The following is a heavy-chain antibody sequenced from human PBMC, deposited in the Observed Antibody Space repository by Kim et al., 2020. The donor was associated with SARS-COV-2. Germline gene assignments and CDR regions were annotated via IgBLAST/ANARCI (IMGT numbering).Heavy chain of an antibody. Sequence: GGSLRLSCAASQFTFSSSAMTWVRQAPGKGLEWVSRIFGSGHGTYYADSVKGRFIISRDNSKTTLYLEMKDLRADDTAVYFCAKHVHLTSMTFLWYFDLWGRGTSVIVSS. CDR3: AKHVHLTSMTFLWYFDL. D-gene: IGHD2-2*01. V-gene: IGHV3-23*01. CDR1: QFTFSSSA. J-gene: IGHJ2*01. CDR2: IFGSGHGT.